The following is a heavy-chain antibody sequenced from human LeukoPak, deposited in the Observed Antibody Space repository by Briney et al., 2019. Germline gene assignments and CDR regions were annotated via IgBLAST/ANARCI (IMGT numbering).Heavy chain of an antibody. Sequence: PSGTLSLTCTVSGGSISSGDYYWSWIRQPPGKGLEWIGYIYYSGSTYYNPSLKSRVTISVDTSKNQFSLKLSSVTAADTAVYYCARARPGISHLDYWGQGTLVTVSS. CDR1: GGSISSGDYY. D-gene: IGHD1-1*01. J-gene: IGHJ4*02. V-gene: IGHV4-30-4*01. CDR2: IYYSGST. CDR3: ARARPGISHLDY.